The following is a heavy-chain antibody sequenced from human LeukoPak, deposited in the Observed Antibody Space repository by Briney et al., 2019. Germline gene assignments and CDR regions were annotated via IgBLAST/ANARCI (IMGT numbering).Heavy chain of an antibody. Sequence: GGTLRLSCAASGFTFSSYGMSRVRQAPGKGLEWVSAISGSGGSTYYADSVKGRFTISRDNSKNTLYLQMNSLRAEDTAVYYCAKARQLLLYYFDYWGQGTLVTVSS. CDR3: AKARQLLLYYFDY. J-gene: IGHJ4*02. D-gene: IGHD2-2*01. CDR2: ISGSGGST. CDR1: GFTFSSYG. V-gene: IGHV3-23*01.